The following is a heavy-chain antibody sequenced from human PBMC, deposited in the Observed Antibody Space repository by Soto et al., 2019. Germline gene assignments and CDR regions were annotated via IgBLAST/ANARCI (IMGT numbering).Heavy chain of an antibody. CDR3: AKDRLAGNFDY. J-gene: IGHJ4*02. Sequence: GGSLRLSCAASGFSVSSNYMSWVRQAPGKGLEWISVIYTGGGTYYADSVKGRFTISRDNSKNTLYLQMSSLRVEDTAVYYCAKDRLAGNFDYWGQGTQVTVSS. V-gene: IGHV3-53*01. CDR2: IYTGGGT. CDR1: GFSVSSNY.